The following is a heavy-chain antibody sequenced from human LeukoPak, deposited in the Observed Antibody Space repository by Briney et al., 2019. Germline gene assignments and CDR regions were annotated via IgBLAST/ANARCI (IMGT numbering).Heavy chain of an antibody. CDR2: ISSSSYI. CDR1: GFTFSSYS. D-gene: IGHD2-2*01. Sequence: GGSLRLACAASGFTFSSYSMNRVRQAPGKGLEWVSSISSSSYIYYADSVKGRFTISRDNAKNSLYLQMNSLRAEDTAVYYCARDRCSSTSCHQADYWGQGTLVTVSS. J-gene: IGHJ4*02. CDR3: ARDRCSSTSCHQADY. V-gene: IGHV3-21*01.